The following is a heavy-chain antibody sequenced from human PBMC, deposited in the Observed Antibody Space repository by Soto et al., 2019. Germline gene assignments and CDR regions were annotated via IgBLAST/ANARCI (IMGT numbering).Heavy chain of an antibody. CDR2: IYWVDDK. CDR3: AHRVGLQGNWNGGYFDF. J-gene: IGHJ4*02. Sequence: QVTLEESGPTRVKPTQTLTLTCTLSGFSLATSGVGVGWVRQPPGKALERLALIYWVDDKRYSPSLRSRLTVTKDTSRNQVVLTMTNMDPVDTATYYCAHRVGLQGNWNGGYFDFWGQGALVTVSS. CDR1: GFSLATSGVG. V-gene: IGHV2-5*02. D-gene: IGHD1-1*01.